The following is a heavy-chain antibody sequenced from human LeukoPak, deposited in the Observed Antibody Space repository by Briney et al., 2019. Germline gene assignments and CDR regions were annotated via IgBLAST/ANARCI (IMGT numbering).Heavy chain of an antibody. D-gene: IGHD3-9*01. CDR3: AKDATASPYFHWFDN. J-gene: IGHJ4*02. CDR2: ISSGDRT. V-gene: IGHV3-23*01. CDR1: GFTFSSYA. Sequence: GGSLRLSCAASGFTFSSYAMNWVRQAPGKGVEWVAGISSGDRTFHAESVKGRFTISRDKSKDTLYLQINSLRAEDTAVYYCAKDATASPYFHWFDNWGQGTQVIVSS.